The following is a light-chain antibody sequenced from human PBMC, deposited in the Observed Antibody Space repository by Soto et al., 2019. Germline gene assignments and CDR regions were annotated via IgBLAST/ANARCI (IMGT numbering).Light chain of an antibody. CDR3: QQYNSYST. V-gene: IGKV1-5*01. Sequence: DIQMTQSPSTLSASVGDRVTITCRASQSISSWLAWYQQKPGKAPKLLIYDASSLERGVPSRFSGSGSGTEFTLNISSLQPDNFGTYYCQQYNSYSTFGQGTKVEIK. CDR1: QSISSW. J-gene: IGKJ1*01. CDR2: DAS.